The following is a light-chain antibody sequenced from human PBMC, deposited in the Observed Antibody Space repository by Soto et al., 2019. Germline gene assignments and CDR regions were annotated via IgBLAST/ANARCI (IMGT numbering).Light chain of an antibody. V-gene: IGKV1-5*03. J-gene: IGKJ1*01. CDR1: ESIDSW. Sequence: DIQMTQSPSTLSASVRGRVTITCRASESIDSWLAWHQQKPGRAPKLLISKASSLESGVPSRFSGSGFVTELKVTIIGKQRSHFATYYSQLHTNQRAFGQGTKV. CDR2: KAS. CDR3: QLHTNQRA.